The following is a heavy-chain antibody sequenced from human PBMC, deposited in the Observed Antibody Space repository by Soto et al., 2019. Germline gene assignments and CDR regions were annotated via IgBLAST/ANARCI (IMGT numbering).Heavy chain of an antibody. CDR3: ARHAPSFDF. J-gene: IGHJ4*02. CDR1: GYSISSDFYY. CDR2: IYKSGNT. Sequence: QMQLQESGPGLVKPSETLSLTCTVSGYSISSDFYYWGWIRQPPGKGLEWIGTIYKSGNTYYSPSLNSRVAIFMDTSKNQFSLKLNSVTATDTAVYYCARHAPSFDFWGQGVLVSVSS. V-gene: IGHV4-39*01.